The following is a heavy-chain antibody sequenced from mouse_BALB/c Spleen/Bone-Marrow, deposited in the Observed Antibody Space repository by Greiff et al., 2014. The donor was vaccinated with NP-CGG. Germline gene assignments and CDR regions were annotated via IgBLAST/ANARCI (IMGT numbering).Heavy chain of an antibody. CDR2: IDPSDSYT. Sequence: QVQLQQSGAELVKPGASVKLSCKASGYTFTSYWMHWVKQRPGQGLEWIGEIDPSDSYTNYNQNFKGKATLTVDKSSSTAYMQLSSLTSEDSAVYYCARWDYYWYAMDYWGQGTSVTVSS. CDR1: GYTFTSYW. J-gene: IGHJ4*01. CDR3: ARWDYYWYAMDY. D-gene: IGHD2-1*01. V-gene: IGHV1-69*02.